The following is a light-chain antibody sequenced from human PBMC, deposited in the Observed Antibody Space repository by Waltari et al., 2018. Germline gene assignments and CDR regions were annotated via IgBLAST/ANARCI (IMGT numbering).Light chain of an antibody. CDR2: DIS. CDR1: TGAVTSGPS. V-gene: IGLV7-46*01. Sequence: QAVVTQEPSLTVSPGGTATPPFGPSTGAVTSGPSSDWFPQKPGQGSRTLIYDISKKHSWTPARFSGSLLGGKAALTLSGAQPEGEGEYYCLRFYAGIPVFGGGTKLAGL. CDR3: LRFYAGIPV. J-gene: IGLJ2*01.